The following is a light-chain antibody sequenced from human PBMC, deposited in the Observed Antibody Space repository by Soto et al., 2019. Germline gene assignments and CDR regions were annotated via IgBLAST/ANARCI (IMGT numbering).Light chain of an antibody. CDR3: QQSYSTRYT. J-gene: IGKJ2*01. CDR2: ASS. Sequence: DIQMTQSPSSLSVSVGDRVTITCRASQSISSYLNWYQQKPGKAPKLLIYASSNLQSGVPSRFSGSGSGTDFPLTISSLQPEDFATYYCQQSYSTRYTFGQGTKLEIK. V-gene: IGKV1-39*01. CDR1: QSISSY.